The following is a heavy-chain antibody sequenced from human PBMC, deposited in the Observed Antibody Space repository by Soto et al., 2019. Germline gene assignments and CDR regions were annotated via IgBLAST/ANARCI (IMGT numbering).Heavy chain of an antibody. CDR1: GFTFSTYD. V-gene: IGHV3-21*01. CDR2: ISTGSSYI. D-gene: IGHD6-19*01. CDR3: ARPAVAGANWFDP. Sequence: EVQLVESGGDLVKPGGSLRLSCAASGFTFSTYDMNWVRQAPGKGLEWVAYISTGSSYIHYADSVKGRFTISRDNARNSLFLQLNSLRDEDTAIYYCARPAVAGANWFDPWGQGTLVTVSS. J-gene: IGHJ5*02.